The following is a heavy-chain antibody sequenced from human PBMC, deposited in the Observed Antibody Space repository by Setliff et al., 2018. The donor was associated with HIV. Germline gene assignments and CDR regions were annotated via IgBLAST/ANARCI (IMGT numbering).Heavy chain of an antibody. J-gene: IGHJ6*03. D-gene: IGHD3-3*01. CDR1: GYTFSTYG. Sequence: VASVKVSCKASGYTFSTYGISWVRQAPGQGLEWMGWITPYNNNTQYTQHLQGRVTMTTDTYTSTAYMDLRSLRSDDTAVYYCARLIKHYDFWSGYYGAYYYYMDVWGTGTTVTVSS. CDR3: ARLIKHYDFWSGYYGAYYYYMDV. V-gene: IGHV1-18*01. CDR2: ITPYNNNT.